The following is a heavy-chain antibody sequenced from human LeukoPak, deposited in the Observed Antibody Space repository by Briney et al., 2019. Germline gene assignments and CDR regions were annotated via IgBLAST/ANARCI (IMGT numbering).Heavy chain of an antibody. J-gene: IGHJ4*02. D-gene: IGHD6-6*01. V-gene: IGHV4-59*01. Sequence: SETLSLTCTLSGRSLSSSYWRWIRPPPEKGREWIGYIFYIGSTNYNTTLKGRAPISVDTSRNQFSLKLSSVTAADTAVYYCAGVDPESSSTLEVFDYWGQGTLVTVSS. CDR2: IFYIGST. CDR1: GRSLSSSY. CDR3: AGVDPESSSTLEVFDY.